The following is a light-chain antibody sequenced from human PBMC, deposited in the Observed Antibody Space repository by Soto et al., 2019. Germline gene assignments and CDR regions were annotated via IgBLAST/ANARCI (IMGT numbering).Light chain of an antibody. CDR2: AAS. V-gene: IGKV1-27*01. CDR3: QNYNSAPLT. J-gene: IGKJ3*01. CDR1: QGISNS. Sequence: DIQMTQSPSSLSASVGDTVTITCRASQGISNSLAWFQQKPGRVPQFLIYAASTLQPGVPPRFSGSGSGTDFTLTISSLQPEDVATYYCQNYNSAPLTFGPGTRVEIK.